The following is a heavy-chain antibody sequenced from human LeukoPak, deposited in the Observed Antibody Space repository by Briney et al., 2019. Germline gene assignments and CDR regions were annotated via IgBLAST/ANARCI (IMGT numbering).Heavy chain of an antibody. CDR2: INSSSSTI. D-gene: IGHD4-23*01. CDR3: ARRAGGYSHPYDY. V-gene: IGHV3-48*01. J-gene: IGHJ4*02. CDR1: GFTFSSYS. Sequence: GGSLRLSCAASGFTFSSYSMLWVRQAPGKGLEWVSYINSSSSTIYYADSVKGRFTISRDNAKNSLYLQMNTLRAEDTAVYYCARRAGGYSHPYDYWGQGILVTVSS.